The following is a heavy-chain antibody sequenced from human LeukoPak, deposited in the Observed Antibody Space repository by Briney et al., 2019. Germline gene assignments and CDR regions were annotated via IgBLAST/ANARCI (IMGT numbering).Heavy chain of an antibody. CDR1: GFTFSRYS. CDR2: ITSSSDYM. J-gene: IGHJ4*02. CDR3: ARDEYSGSCRGDY. D-gene: IGHD1-26*01. V-gene: IGHV3-21*01. Sequence: GGSLRLACAASGFTFSRYSMNWVRQAPGKGLEWVSSITSSSDYMYYADSVKSRFTISRDNAKNSLYLQMNSLRAEDTAVYYCARDEYSGSCRGDYWGQGTLVTVSS.